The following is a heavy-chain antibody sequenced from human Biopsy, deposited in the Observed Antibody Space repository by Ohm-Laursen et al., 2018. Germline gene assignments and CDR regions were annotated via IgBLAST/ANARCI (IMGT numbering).Heavy chain of an antibody. Sequence: SLRLSCTAPGFKFHDYAMHWVRQVPGKDLEWVAGISWNGPLKLYADSVKGRFTISRDNTKKILFLQMNSLRLEDTALYYCAKDSFVMEWRGMDVWGQGTTVTVSS. CDR2: ISWNGPLK. J-gene: IGHJ6*02. D-gene: IGHD3-3*01. CDR1: GFKFHDYA. V-gene: IGHV3-9*01. CDR3: AKDSFVMEWRGMDV.